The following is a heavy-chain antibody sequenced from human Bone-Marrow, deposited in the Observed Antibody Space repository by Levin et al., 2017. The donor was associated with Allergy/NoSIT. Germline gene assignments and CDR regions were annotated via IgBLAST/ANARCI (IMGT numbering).Heavy chain of an antibody. CDR2: IYYTGTT. J-gene: IGHJ5*02. CDR3: ARQPAGRTSDSILTTYGPVWLDP. D-gene: IGHD1-1*01. V-gene: IGHV4-59*01. CDR1: GDSIISDY. Sequence: SQTLSLTCTVSGDSIISDYWSWIRQPPGKGLEWIGYIYYTGTTNYNPSLKSRVTVSLDTSKSQFSLRLTSVTAADTAVYFCARQPAGRTSDSILTTYGPVWLDPWGQGTLVTVSS.